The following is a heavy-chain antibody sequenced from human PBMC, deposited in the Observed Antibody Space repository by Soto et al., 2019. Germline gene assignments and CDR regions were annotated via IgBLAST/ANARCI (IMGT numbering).Heavy chain of an antibody. V-gene: IGHV3-23*01. J-gene: IGHJ4*02. CDR1: EFTFKSYA. Sequence: GRPLRLSYAASEFTFKSYAMSWVRQPPGKGLEWVSGSSGSGGTTYHADSVKGRFTISRDNSKNTLYLQMNSLRVEDTAVYYCAKEPYSSFVLGTFHYWGQGALVTVSS. CDR3: AKEPYSSFVLGTFHY. D-gene: IGHD6-19*01. CDR2: SSGSGGTT.